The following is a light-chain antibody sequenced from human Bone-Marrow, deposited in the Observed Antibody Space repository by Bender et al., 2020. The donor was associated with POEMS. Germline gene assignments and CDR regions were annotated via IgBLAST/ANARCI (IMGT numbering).Light chain of an antibody. Sequence: QSALTQPASVSGSPGQTITISCTETGSDVGSYNLVSWYQQYPGKGPKVMIFDVTNRPSGVSDRFSGSKSGNTASLTISGLQAEDEAVYYCCSDTGSYTLLYVFGTGTKVSVL. J-gene: IGLJ1*01. CDR2: DVT. CDR1: GSDVGSYNL. V-gene: IGLV2-14*02. CDR3: CSDTGSYTLLYV.